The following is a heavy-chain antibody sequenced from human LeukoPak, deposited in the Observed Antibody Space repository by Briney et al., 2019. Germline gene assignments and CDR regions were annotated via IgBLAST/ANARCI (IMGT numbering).Heavy chain of an antibody. V-gene: IGHV1-18*01. J-gene: IGHJ3*02. D-gene: IGHD3-22*01. Sequence: GASVKVSCKASGYTFSSYGISWVRQAPGLGLEWMGWISAYNGNTNYAQKVQGRVTMTTDISTSTAYMELRSLRSDDTAVYYCARDIADSSGYPDAFDIWGQGTMVTVSS. CDR3: ARDIADSSGYPDAFDI. CDR1: GYTFSSYG. CDR2: ISAYNGNT.